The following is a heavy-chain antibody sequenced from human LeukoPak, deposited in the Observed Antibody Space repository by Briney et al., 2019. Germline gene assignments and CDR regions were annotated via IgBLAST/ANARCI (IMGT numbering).Heavy chain of an antibody. CDR3: ARAAVGTSGWYSFDY. CDR2: IYSGGST. Sequence: PGGSLRLSCAASGFSVSNNYMSWVRQAPGKGLEWVSVIYSGGSTFYADSVKGRFTISRDNSKNTLYLQMISLIPEDTAVYYCARAAVGTSGWYSFDYWGQGALVTVSS. J-gene: IGHJ4*02. V-gene: IGHV3-66*01. CDR1: GFSVSNNY. D-gene: IGHD6-19*01.